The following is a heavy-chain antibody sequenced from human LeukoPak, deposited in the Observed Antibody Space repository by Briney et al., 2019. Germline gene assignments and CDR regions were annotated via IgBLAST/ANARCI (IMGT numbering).Heavy chain of an antibody. CDR1: GFTFSSYE. V-gene: IGHV3-23*01. CDR3: AKAYYYDSSGYSLPNWFDP. CDR2: ISGSGGST. J-gene: IGHJ5*02. Sequence: GGSLRLSCAASGFTFSSYEMNWVRQAPGKGLEWVSAISGSGGSTYYADSVKGRFTISRDNSKNTLYLQMNSLRAEDTAVYYCAKAYYYDSSGYSLPNWFDPWGQGTLVTVSS. D-gene: IGHD3-22*01.